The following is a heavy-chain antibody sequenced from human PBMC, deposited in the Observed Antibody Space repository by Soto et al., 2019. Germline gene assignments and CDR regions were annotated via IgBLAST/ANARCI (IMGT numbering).Heavy chain of an antibody. CDR1: GFTFGDYA. J-gene: IGHJ6*02. D-gene: IGHD2-8*02. Sequence: GGSLRLSCTASGFTFGDYAMSWVRQAPGKGLEWVGFIRSKAYGGTTEYAASVKGRFTISRDDSKSIAYLQMNSLETEDTAVYYCTRDLVVATHYYYYYYGMDVWGQGTTVTVSS. CDR2: IRSKAYGGTT. V-gene: IGHV3-49*04. CDR3: TRDLVVATHYYYYYYGMDV.